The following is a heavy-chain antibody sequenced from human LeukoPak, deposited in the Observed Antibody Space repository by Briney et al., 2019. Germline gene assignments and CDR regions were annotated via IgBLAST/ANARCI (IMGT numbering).Heavy chain of an antibody. CDR3: ARVLVPAASFDY. V-gene: IGHV1-2*02. CDR2: INPNSGGT. D-gene: IGHD2-2*01. CDR1: GYTFTGYY. J-gene: IGHJ4*02. Sequence: ASVKVSCKASGYTFTGYYMHWVRQAPGQGLEWMGWINPNSGGTNYAQKFQGRATMTRDTSISTAYMELSRLRSDDTAVYYCARVLVPAASFDYWGQGTLVTVSS.